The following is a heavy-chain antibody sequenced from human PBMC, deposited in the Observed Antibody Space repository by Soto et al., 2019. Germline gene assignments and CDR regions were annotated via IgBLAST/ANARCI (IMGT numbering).Heavy chain of an antibody. CDR2: IYYSGST. V-gene: IGHV4-59*01. CDR3: ARFSRDTLDY. J-gene: IGHJ4*01. CDR1: GGSTSSYY. Sequence: PSETLSLTCTVSGGSTSSYYWSWIRQPPGKGLEWIGYIYYSGSTNYNPSLKSRVTISVDTSKNQFSLKLSSVTAADTAVYYCARFSRDTLDYWGQGTLVT. D-gene: IGHD2-15*01.